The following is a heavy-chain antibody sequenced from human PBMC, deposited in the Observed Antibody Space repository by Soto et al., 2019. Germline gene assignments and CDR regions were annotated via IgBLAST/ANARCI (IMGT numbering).Heavy chain of an antibody. CDR3: ASVTIFGVALYNWFDP. J-gene: IGHJ5*02. CDR2: IIPIFGTA. V-gene: IGHV1-69*13. Sequence: SVKVSCKASGGTFSSYAISWVRQAPGQGLEWMGGIIPIFGTANYAQKFQGRVTITADESTSTAYMGLSSLRSEDTAVYSCASVTIFGVALYNWFDPWGQGTLVTVSS. CDR1: GGTFSSYA. D-gene: IGHD3-3*01.